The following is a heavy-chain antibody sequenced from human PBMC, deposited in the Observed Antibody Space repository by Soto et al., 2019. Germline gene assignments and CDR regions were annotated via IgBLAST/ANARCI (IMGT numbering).Heavy chain of an antibody. CDR2: ISAYNGNT. CDR1: GYTFTSYG. V-gene: IGHV1-18*01. D-gene: IGHD6-19*01. CDR3: GRDRSSGWYDGGINWFDP. Sequence: ASVKVSCKASGYTFTSYGISWVRQAPGQGLEWMGWISAYNGNTNYAQKLQGRVTMTTDTSTSTAYMELRSLRSDDTAVYYCGRDRSSGWYDGGINWFDPWGQGTLVTVSS. J-gene: IGHJ5*02.